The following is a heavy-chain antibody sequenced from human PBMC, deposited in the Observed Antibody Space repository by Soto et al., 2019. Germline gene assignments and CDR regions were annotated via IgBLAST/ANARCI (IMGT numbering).Heavy chain of an antibody. CDR2: MNPNSGNT. Sequence: QVQLVQSGAEVKKPGASVKVSCKASGYTFTSYDINWVRQATGQGLEWMGWMNPNSGNTGYAQKFQRRATINSNTSISTAYRELCSLRYEDTAVYYWARTLYGDNVDYWGQGTLVTVSS. CDR3: ARTLYGDNVDY. J-gene: IGHJ4*02. CDR1: GYTFTSYD. V-gene: IGHV1-8*01. D-gene: IGHD4-17*01.